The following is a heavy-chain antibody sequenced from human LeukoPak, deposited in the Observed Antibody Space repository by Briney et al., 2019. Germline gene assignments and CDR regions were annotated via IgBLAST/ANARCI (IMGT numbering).Heavy chain of an antibody. D-gene: IGHD3-22*01. J-gene: IGHJ4*02. CDR3: TTAQFFNSSGSLAY. V-gene: IGHV3-15*01. CDR1: GFTFSSYG. CDR2: FTSETDGGTT. Sequence: GGSLRLSCAASGFTFSSYGMNWVRQGPGQGLEWVGRFTSETDGGTTDYAAPVRGRFTISRDDSKDTLYLQMNSLKTEDTAVYYCTTAQFFNSSGSLAYWGQGTLVTVSS.